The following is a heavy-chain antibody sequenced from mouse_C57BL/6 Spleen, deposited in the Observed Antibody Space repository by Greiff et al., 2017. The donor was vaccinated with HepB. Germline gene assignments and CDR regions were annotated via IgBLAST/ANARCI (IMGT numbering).Heavy chain of an antibody. CDR1: GYSITSGYY. D-gene: IGHD3-3*01. V-gene: IGHV3-6*01. CDR2: ISYDGSN. CDR3: AREGWAAFAY. Sequence: EVQVVESGPGLVKPSQSLSLTCSVTGYSITSGYYWNWIRQFPGNKLEWMGYISYDGSNNYNPSLKNRISITRDTSKNQFFLKLNSVTTEDTATYYCAREGWAAFAYWGQGTLVTVSA. J-gene: IGHJ3*01.